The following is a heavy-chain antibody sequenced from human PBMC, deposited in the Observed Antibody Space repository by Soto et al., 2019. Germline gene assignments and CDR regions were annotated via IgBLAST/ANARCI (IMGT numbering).Heavy chain of an antibody. CDR2: IYYSGST. Sequence: SETLSLTCTVSGGSISSSSYYWGWNRQPPGKGLEWIGSIYYSGSTYYNPSLKSRVTISVDTSKNQFSLKLSSVTAADTAVYYCASSGSTYYYYYGMDVWGQGTTVTVSS. D-gene: IGHD6-25*01. CDR3: ASSGSTYYYYYGMDV. V-gene: IGHV4-39*01. J-gene: IGHJ6*02. CDR1: GGSISSSSYY.